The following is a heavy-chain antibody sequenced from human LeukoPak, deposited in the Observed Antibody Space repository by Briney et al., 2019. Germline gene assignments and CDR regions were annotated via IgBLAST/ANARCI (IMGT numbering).Heavy chain of an antibody. Sequence: PSETLSLTCTVSNYSITSGYYWGWIRQPPGKGLEWIGSIYHSGTTYYNPSLKSRVTISVDTSKNQFSLNLSSVTAADTAVYYCARVSRGYDILYWGQGTLVTVPS. CDR1: NYSITSGYY. J-gene: IGHJ4*02. CDR3: ARVSRGYDILY. D-gene: IGHD3-9*01. V-gene: IGHV4-38-2*02. CDR2: IYHSGTT.